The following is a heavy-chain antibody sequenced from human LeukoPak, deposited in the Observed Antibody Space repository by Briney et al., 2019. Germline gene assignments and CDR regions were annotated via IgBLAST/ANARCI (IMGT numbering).Heavy chain of an antibody. Sequence: GGSLRLSCAASGFTFSSYSMNWVRQAPGKGLEWVSSISSSSSYIYYADSVKGRFTISRDNAKNSLYLQMNSLRAEDTAVYYCARVGGQNLRFLEWLVYSFDYWGQGTLVTVSS. CDR2: ISSSSSYI. J-gene: IGHJ4*02. D-gene: IGHD3-3*01. V-gene: IGHV3-21*01. CDR3: ARVGGQNLRFLEWLVYSFDY. CDR1: GFTFSSYS.